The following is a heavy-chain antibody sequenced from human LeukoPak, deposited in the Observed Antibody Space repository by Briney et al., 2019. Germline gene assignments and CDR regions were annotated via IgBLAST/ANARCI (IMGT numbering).Heavy chain of an antibody. CDR3: ARVRPGPYYFDY. D-gene: IGHD7-27*01. J-gene: IGHJ4*02. CDR2: INPSGGST. Sequence: WASVKVSCKASGYTFTSYYMHWVRQAPGQGLEWMGIINPSGGSTSYAQKFQGRVTMTRDTSTSTVYMELSSLGSEDTAVYYCARVRPGPYYFDYWGQGTLVTVSS. V-gene: IGHV1-46*01. CDR1: GYTFTSYY.